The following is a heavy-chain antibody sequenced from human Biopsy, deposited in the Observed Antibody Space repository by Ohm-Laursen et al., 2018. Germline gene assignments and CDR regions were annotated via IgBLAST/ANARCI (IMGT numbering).Heavy chain of an antibody. D-gene: IGHD6-6*01. J-gene: IGHJ4*02. CDR1: GGSISSDY. CDR2: IYYTGST. CDR3: ARGLDPRIVQYYFDL. Sequence: SDTLSLTCTVSGGSISSDYWSWIRQPPGKGLEWIGYIYYTGSTNYSPSLESRVIMSVDTSKNQFSLKLSSVTAADTAVYYCARGLDPRIVQYYFDLWGQGTLVSVSS. V-gene: IGHV4-59*07.